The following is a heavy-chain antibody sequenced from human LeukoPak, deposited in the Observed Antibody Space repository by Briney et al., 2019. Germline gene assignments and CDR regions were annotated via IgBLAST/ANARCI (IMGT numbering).Heavy chain of an antibody. CDR1: GYTFTVYY. J-gene: IGHJ4*02. Sequence: ASVKVSCKASGYTFTVYYMHWVRQAPGQGLEWMGWINPNSGGTNYARKFQGRVTMTRDTSISTAYMELSRLRSDYTAVYYCARDGGVLWFGELQFDYWGQGTLVTVSS. D-gene: IGHD3-10*01. CDR2: INPNSGGT. CDR3: ARDGGVLWFGELQFDY. V-gene: IGHV1-2*02.